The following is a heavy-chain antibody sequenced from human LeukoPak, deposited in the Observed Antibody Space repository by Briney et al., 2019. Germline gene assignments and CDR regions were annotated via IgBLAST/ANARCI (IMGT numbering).Heavy chain of an antibody. Sequence: SETLSLTCTVSGGSLSSYYWSWIRQPAGKGLEFIGLFYNSGSTNCNPSLKSRVTMSVDTSKNQFSLKLSSVTAADTAVYYCARVGDYALKDWGQGTLVTVSS. V-gene: IGHV4-4*07. CDR3: ARVGDYALKD. D-gene: IGHD3-16*01. CDR2: FYNSGST. J-gene: IGHJ4*02. CDR1: GGSLSSYY.